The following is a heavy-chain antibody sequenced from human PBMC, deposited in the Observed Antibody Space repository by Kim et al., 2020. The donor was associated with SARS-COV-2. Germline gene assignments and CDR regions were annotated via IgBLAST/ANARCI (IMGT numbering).Heavy chain of an antibody. CDR3: EASDY. CDR2: ISDSGVRT. CDR1: GFTFSRYA. V-gene: IGHV3-23*01. Sequence: GGSLRLSCAASGFTFSRYAMSWARQAPGKGLEWVSTISDSGVRTHYANSVKGRFPIPSDNSKTTLFLQMNSLRAEDTAIYYCEASDYWGQGSLVTVSS. J-gene: IGHJ4*02.